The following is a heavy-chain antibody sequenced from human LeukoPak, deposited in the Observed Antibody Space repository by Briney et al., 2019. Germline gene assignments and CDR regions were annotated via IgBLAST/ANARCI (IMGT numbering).Heavy chain of an antibody. V-gene: IGHV1-8*01. CDR3: ARGQRDGGRNRERYYYYMDV. CDR2: MNPNSGNT. Sequence: ASVKVSCKASGYTFTSYDINWVRQATGQGLEWMGWMNPNSGNTGYAQKFQGRVTMTRNTSISTAYMELSSLRSEDTAVYYCARGQRDGGRNRERYYYYMDVWGKETTVTISS. CDR1: GYTFTSYD. J-gene: IGHJ6*03. D-gene: IGHD4-23*01.